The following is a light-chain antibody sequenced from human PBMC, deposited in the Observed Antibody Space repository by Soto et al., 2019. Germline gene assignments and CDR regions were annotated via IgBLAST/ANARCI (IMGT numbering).Light chain of an antibody. J-gene: IGLJ2*01. CDR2: RNN. Sequence: QAVVTQPPSASGTPGQRVTISCSGSSSNIGSNYVYWYQQLPGTAPKLLIYRNNQRPSGVPDRFSGSKSGTSASLAISGLRSEDEAAYYCAAWDDSLSGVLFGGGTKLTVL. CDR3: AAWDDSLSGVL. V-gene: IGLV1-47*01. CDR1: SSNIGSNY.